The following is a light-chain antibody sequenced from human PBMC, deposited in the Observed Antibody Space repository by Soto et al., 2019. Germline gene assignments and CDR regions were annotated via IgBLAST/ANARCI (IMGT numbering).Light chain of an antibody. CDR2: EVT. CDR3: SYCNSYAATNNFDVV. CDR1: SGDIGY. J-gene: IGLJ2*01. Sequence: QSVLTQPPSASGSRGQSVTISCTGTSGDIGYVSWYQQHPGKAPKLIIYEVTKRPSRVPDRFSGSKSGNTASLTVSGLQPEDEADYYCSYCNSYAATNNFDVVFGGGTKLTVL. V-gene: IGLV2-8*01.